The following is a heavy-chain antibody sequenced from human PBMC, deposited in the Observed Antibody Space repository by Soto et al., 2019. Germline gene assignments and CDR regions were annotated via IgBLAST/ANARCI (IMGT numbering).Heavy chain of an antibody. CDR1: GFPFSSYW. CDR2: INTDGSGT. Sequence: EVRLVESGGGSVQPGGSLRLSCAASGFPFSSYWMHWVRQAPGKGLVWVSRINTDGSGTAYADSVRGRFTISRDNSKNTLYLQMNSLRAEDTAVYYCAKYEQPGIFDYWGQGTLVTVSS. CDR3: AKYEQPGIFDY. V-gene: IGHV3-74*01. D-gene: IGHD6-13*01. J-gene: IGHJ4*02.